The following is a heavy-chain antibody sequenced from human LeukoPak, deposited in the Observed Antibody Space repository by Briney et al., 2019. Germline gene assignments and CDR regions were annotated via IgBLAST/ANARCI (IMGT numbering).Heavy chain of an antibody. V-gene: IGHV4-38-2*02. D-gene: IGHD5-18*01. CDR1: GYSISSGYY. J-gene: IGHJ4*02. Sequence: PSETLSLTCTVSGYSISSGYYWGWIRQPPGKGLEWIGSIYHSGSTYYNPSLKSRVTISVDTSKNQFSLKLSSVTAADTAVYYCARVGSSYGRQKALTSDYWGQGTLVTVSS. CDR2: IYHSGST. CDR3: ARVGSSYGRQKALTSDY.